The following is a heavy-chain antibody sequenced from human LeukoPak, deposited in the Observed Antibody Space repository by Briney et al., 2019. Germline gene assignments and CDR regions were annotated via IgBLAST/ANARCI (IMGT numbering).Heavy chain of an antibody. D-gene: IGHD2-2*02. J-gene: IGHJ5*02. V-gene: IGHV4-4*02. CDR3: ARNIPDFGTHQRFDP. CDR1: GGSISSSNW. Sequence: PSETLSLTCAVSGGSISSSNWWSWVRQPPGKGLEWIGEINHSGSTNYNPSLKSRVTISVDTSKNQFSLQLNSVTPEDTAVYYCARNIPDFGTHQRFDPWGQGTLVTVSS. CDR2: INHSGST.